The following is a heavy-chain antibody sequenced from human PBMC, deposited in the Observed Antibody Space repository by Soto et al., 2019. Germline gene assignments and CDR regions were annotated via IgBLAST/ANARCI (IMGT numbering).Heavy chain of an antibody. J-gene: IGHJ3*01. CDR2: TYYSSKWIN. CDR3: ARGIYSALDV. CDR1: GDSVSTYNVA. D-gene: IGHD1-26*01. Sequence: SQTRSLTCVISGDSVSTYNVAWNCLRRSPSRGLEWLGRTYYSSKWINNYAASVKSRLTINADTSKNQFSLQLASVTPEDTALYYCARGIYSALDVWGQGTMVTVSS. V-gene: IGHV6-1*01.